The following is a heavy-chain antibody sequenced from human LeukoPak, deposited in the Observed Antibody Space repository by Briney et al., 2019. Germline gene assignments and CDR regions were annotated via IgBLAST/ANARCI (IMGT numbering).Heavy chain of an antibody. CDR2: ISSSSRYI. D-gene: IGHD6-19*01. J-gene: IGHJ6*03. Sequence: PGGSLRLSCAASGFTFSSYSMNWVRQAPGKGLEWVSSISSSSRYIYYADSVKGRFTISRDNAKNTLYLQMNSLRAEDTAVYYCARALEPEYSSGWYFYNYYYMDVWGKGTTVTVSS. CDR1: GFTFSSYS. V-gene: IGHV3-21*01. CDR3: ARALEPEYSSGWYFYNYYYMDV.